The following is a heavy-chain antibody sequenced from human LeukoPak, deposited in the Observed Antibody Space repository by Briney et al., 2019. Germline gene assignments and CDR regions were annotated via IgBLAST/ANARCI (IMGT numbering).Heavy chain of an antibody. J-gene: IGHJ4*02. CDR1: GGSISSGGYY. V-gene: IGHV4-31*03. CDR2: IYYSGST. Sequence: PSQTLSLTCTVSGGSISSGGYYWSWIRQHPGKGLEWIGYIYYSGSTYYNPSLKSRVTISVDTSKNQFSLKLSPVTAADTAVYYCASVPRGANGVWLDYWGQGTLVTVSS. D-gene: IGHD2-8*01. CDR3: ASVPRGANGVWLDY.